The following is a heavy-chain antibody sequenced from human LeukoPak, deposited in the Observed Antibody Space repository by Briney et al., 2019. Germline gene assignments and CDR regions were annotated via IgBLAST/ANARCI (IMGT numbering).Heavy chain of an antibody. Sequence: GVSLRLSCAASGIAFSTYAMSWVRQAPGKGLEWVSVVSESGEITHYADSVKGRFTISRDNSKNTVYLQMNSLRAEDSAVYYCAKDTAQGYTYGTIEQDYWGQGTRVTVSS. CDR2: VSESGEIT. V-gene: IGHV3-23*01. CDR1: GIAFSTYA. J-gene: IGHJ4*02. CDR3: AKDTAQGYTYGTIEQDY. D-gene: IGHD5-18*01.